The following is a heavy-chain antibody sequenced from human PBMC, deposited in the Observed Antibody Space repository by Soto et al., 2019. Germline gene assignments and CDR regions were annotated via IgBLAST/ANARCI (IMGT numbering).Heavy chain of an antibody. CDR2: IYYPGHT. D-gene: IGHD2-8*01. CDR1: GGCMNTYY. Sequence: QVQLQESGPGVVTPSETLPLTCSVSGGCMNTYYWSWIRQPPGKGLEWIGYIYYPGHTYYNPSLKSRIDISVHTSKNQCSPRLSSVVAADTAVYYGARCMRGASGIFDYWGQGTLVTVSS. CDR3: ARCMRGASGIFDY. V-gene: IGHV4-59*01. J-gene: IGHJ4*02.